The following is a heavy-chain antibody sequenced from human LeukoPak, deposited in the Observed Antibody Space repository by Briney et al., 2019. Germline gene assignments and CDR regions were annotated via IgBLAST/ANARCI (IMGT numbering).Heavy chain of an antibody. CDR2: IIPIFGTA. J-gene: IGHJ4*02. CDR3: AREGSGSYFFYY. Sequence: SVKVSCKASGGTFNSYAISWVRQAPGQGLEWMGRIIPIFGTANYAQKFQGRVTITTDESTSTAYMELSSLRSEDTAVYYCAREGSGSYFFYYWGQGTLVTVSS. V-gene: IGHV1-69*05. D-gene: IGHD1-26*01. CDR1: GGTFNSYA.